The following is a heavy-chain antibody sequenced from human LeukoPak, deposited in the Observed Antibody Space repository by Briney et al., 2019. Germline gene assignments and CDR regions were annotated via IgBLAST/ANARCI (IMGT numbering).Heavy chain of an antibody. CDR3: AKGTRLLRFLEWLLYFRY. CDR1: GFTFSSYA. J-gene: IGHJ4*02. D-gene: IGHD3-3*01. Sequence: GGSLRLSCAASGFTFSSYAMGWVRQAPGKGLEWVSAISGSGGSTYYADSVKGRFTISRDNSKNTLYLQMNSLRAEDTAVYYCAKGTRLLRFLEWLLYFRYWGQGTLVTVSS. CDR2: ISGSGGST. V-gene: IGHV3-23*01.